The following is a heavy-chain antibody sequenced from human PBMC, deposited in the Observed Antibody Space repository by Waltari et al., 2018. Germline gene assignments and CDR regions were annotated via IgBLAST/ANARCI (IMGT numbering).Heavy chain of an antibody. D-gene: IGHD6-13*01. CDR3: ATHLSIAASDSLYYYYGMDV. V-gene: IGHV4-59*11. J-gene: IGHJ6*02. Sequence: QVQLQESGPGLVKPSETLSLTCTVSGGSISSHYWSWIRQPPGKGLEWIGYIYYSGSNNHTPSLKSRVTISVDTSKNQFSLKLSSVTAADTAVYYCATHLSIAASDSLYYYYGMDVWGQGTTVTVSS. CDR2: IYYSGSN. CDR1: GGSISSHY.